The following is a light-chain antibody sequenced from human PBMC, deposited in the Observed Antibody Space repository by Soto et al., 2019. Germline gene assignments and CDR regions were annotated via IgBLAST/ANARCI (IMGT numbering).Light chain of an antibody. CDR3: QQYYSFPLT. J-gene: IGKJ1*01. Sequence: DIQLTQSPSFLSASVGDRVTVTCRSSQGINNYLAWYQQKPGKAPKLLIYTASTLQSGVPSRFSGSGSGTEFTLTITNLQPEDFATYYCQQYYSFPLTFGQGTKVDIK. CDR2: TAS. CDR1: QGINNY. V-gene: IGKV1-9*01.